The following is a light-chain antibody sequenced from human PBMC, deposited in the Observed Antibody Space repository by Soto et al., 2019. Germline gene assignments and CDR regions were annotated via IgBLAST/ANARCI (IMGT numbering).Light chain of an antibody. Sequence: SVLTQPASVSGSPGQSITISCTGTSNDIATYNFVSWYQQHPGKAPKLLIYDVTNRPSGVSDRFSGSKSGSTASLTISGLQAEDEADYYCNSYTTSTSFVFGTGTRSPS. J-gene: IGLJ1*01. CDR2: DVT. V-gene: IGLV2-14*01. CDR3: NSYTTSTSFV. CDR1: SNDIATYNF.